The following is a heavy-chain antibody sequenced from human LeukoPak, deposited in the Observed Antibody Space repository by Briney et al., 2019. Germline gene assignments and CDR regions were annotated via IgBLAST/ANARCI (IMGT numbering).Heavy chain of an antibody. J-gene: IGHJ3*01. CDR3: AKDPNGDYVGAFDF. D-gene: IGHD4-17*01. V-gene: IGHV3-7*03. CDR1: GFTFSSYT. Sequence: GGSLRLSCAASGFTFSSYTMSWVRQAPGKGLEWVANINQDGNEAYYVDSVKGRFTISRDNAKNTLYLEMNSLRVGDTAMYYCAKDPNGDYVGAFDFWGQGTMVTVSS. CDR2: INQDGNEA.